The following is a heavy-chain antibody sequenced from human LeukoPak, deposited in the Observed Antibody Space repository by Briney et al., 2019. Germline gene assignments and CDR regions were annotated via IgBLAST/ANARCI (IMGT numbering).Heavy chain of an antibody. Sequence: GGSLRLSCAASGFTFSTYWMNWVRQAPGKGLEWAANIKQDGSEKYYVDSVKGRFTISRDNAKNSLYLQMNSLRAEDTAVYYCAKDVTLVRGGLFDYWGQGTLVTVSS. J-gene: IGHJ4*02. CDR2: IKQDGSEK. CDR1: GFTFSTYW. D-gene: IGHD3-10*01. CDR3: AKDVTLVRGGLFDY. V-gene: IGHV3-7*01.